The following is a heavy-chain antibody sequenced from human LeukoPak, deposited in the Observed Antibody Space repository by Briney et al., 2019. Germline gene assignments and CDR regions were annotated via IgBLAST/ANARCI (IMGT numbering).Heavy chain of an antibody. Sequence: ASVKVSCKASGYTFTSYDINWVRQATGQGLEWMGWMNPNSGNTVYAQKFQGRVTMTRNTSISTAYMELSSLRSEDTAVYYCARFNGRGVGLFFDRNWFDPWGQGTLVTVSS. CDR3: ARFNGRGVGLFFDRNWFDP. V-gene: IGHV1-8*01. CDR2: MNPNSGNT. CDR1: GYTFTSYD. D-gene: IGHD3-10*01. J-gene: IGHJ5*02.